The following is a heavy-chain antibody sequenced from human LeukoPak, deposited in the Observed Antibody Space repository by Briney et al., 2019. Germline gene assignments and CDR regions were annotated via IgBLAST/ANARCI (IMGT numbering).Heavy chain of an antibody. CDR2: IYSSGST. V-gene: IGHV4-4*07. D-gene: IGHD3-3*01. CDR1: GGSISSYY. CDR3: ARDLNPVNFWDY. J-gene: IGHJ4*02. Sequence: SETLSLTCTVSGGSISSYYWSWIRQPAGKGLEWVGRIYSSGSTNYNPSLKSRVTLSVDTSKNQFSLKLNSVTAADTAVYYCARDLNPVNFWDYWGQGTLVTVSS.